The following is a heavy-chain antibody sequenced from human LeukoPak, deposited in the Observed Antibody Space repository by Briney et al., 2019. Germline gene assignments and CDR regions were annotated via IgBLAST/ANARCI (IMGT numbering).Heavy chain of an antibody. Sequence: GGSLRLSCAASGFTFSSYVMHWVRQAPGKGLEWVAVISYDGSNKYYADSVKGRFTISRDNSKNTLYLQMNSLRAEDTAVYYCARDRPMIAVADAFDIWGQGTMVTVSS. J-gene: IGHJ3*02. D-gene: IGHD3-22*01. CDR1: GFTFSSYV. V-gene: IGHV3-30*04. CDR3: ARDRPMIAVADAFDI. CDR2: ISYDGSNK.